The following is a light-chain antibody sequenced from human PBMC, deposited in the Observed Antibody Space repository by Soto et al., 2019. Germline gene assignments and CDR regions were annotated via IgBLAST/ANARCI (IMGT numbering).Light chain of an antibody. V-gene: IGKV3-20*01. CDR3: QQYGSSPMYT. J-gene: IGKJ2*01. CDR2: GAS. Sequence: EIVLTQSPGTLSLSPGERATLSCRASQSVSSSYLAWYQQKPGQAPRRLIYGASGRATGIPDRFSGSGSGTDFTLIISRLETEDFAVYYCQQYGSSPMYTFGQGTKLEIK. CDR1: QSVSSSY.